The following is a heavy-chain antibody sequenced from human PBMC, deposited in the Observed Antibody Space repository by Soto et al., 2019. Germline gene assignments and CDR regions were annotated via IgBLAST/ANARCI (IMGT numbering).Heavy chain of an antibody. Sequence: ASVKVSCKASGFTFSSSAVQWVRQARGQRLEWIGWIVVGSGNTNYAQKFHKRVTITRDMSTSTAYMELSSLRSEDTAVYYCAEDHDRDYGAAAGWGQGTLVTVSS. J-gene: IGHJ4*02. V-gene: IGHV1-58*01. CDR3: AEDHDRDYGAAAG. CDR1: GFTFSSSA. D-gene: IGHD6-13*01. CDR2: IVVGSGNT.